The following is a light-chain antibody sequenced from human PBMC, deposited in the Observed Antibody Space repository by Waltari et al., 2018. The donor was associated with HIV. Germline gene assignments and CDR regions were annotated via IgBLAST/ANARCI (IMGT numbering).Light chain of an antibody. J-gene: IGLJ3*02. CDR2: EDS. Sequence: SYDLMQPPSVSVPPGQTARITFSGYALAEKLVSWYHQESGLSPKLVVFEDSKRPSGIPAGFFGSKSGTVATLTITGALLEDDGDYYCYSTDTSGTQRVFGGGTRLTVL. CDR1: ALAEKL. V-gene: IGLV3-10*01. CDR3: YSTDTSGTQRV.